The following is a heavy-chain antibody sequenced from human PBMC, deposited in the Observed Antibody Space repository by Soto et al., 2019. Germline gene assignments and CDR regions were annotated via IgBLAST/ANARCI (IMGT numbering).Heavy chain of an antibody. V-gene: IGHV3-7*01. CDR3: ARDRSGWSQY. CDR2: IKPDGGEK. J-gene: IGHJ4*02. D-gene: IGHD6-19*01. CDR1: GFTFSAHW. Sequence: GGSLRLSCAVSGFTFSAHWMSWLRQAPGKGLEWVAGIKPDGGEKNYLDSVKGRFTISRDNAKSSLYLQMNALRTEDTATYYCARDRSGWSQYWGLGTQVTVAS.